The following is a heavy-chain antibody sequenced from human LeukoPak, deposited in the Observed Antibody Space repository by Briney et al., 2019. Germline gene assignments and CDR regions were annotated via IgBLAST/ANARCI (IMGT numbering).Heavy chain of an antibody. J-gene: IGHJ4*02. CDR2: INPSGGST. D-gene: IGHD3-10*01. CDR1: GYTITSYY. V-gene: IGHV1-46*01. CDR3: ARDSGMVRGTVDY. Sequence: ASVKVPCKSSGYTITSYYMYWVRQAPGQGLEWMGIINPSGGSTSYAQKFQGRVTMTRDTSTSTVYMELSSLRSEDTAVYYCARDSGMVRGTVDYWGQGTLVTVSS.